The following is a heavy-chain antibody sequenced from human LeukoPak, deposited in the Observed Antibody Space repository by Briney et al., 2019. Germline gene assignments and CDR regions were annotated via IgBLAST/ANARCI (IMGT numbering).Heavy chain of an antibody. CDR3: ARSVAAAGTARFDC. J-gene: IGHJ4*02. V-gene: IGHV4-59*01. D-gene: IGHD6-13*01. Sequence: PSETLSLTCTVSGGSISSYYWSWIRQPPGKGLEWIGYIYYSGSTNYNPSLKSRVTISVDTSKNQFSLKLSSVTAADTAVYYCARSVAAAGTARFDCWGQGTLVSVSS. CDR2: IYYSGST. CDR1: GGSISSYY.